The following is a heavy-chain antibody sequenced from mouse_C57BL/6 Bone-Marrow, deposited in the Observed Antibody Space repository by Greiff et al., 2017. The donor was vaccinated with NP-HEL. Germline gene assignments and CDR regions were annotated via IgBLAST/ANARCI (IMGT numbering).Heavy chain of an antibody. CDR3: ARRPYFDY. CDR1: GYTFTSYW. V-gene: IGHV1-64*01. J-gene: IGHJ2*01. Sequence: VKLQESGAELVKPGASVKLSCKASGYTFTSYWMHWVKQRPGQGLEWIGMIHPNSGSTNYNEKFKSKATLTVDKSSSTAYMQLSSLTSEDSAVYYCARRPYFDYWGQGTTLTVSS. CDR2: IHPNSGST.